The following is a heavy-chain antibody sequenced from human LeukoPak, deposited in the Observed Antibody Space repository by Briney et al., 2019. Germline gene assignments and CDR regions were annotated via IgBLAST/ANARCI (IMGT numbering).Heavy chain of an antibody. CDR2: IYYNGDT. J-gene: IGHJ4*02. CDR1: GGSMISYY. Sequence: SETLSLTCTVSGGSMISYYWTLIRQAPGKGLEWIGYIYYNGDTNYNPSLKSRVTMSIDTSKTHFSLNLRSVTAADTAVYYCTRGTTVISLDYWGQGILVTVSS. CDR3: TRGTTVISLDY. D-gene: IGHD4-23*01. V-gene: IGHV4-59*01.